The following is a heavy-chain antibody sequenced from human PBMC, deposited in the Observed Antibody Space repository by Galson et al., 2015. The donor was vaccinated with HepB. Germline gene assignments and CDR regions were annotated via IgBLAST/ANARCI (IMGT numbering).Heavy chain of an antibody. J-gene: IGHJ4*02. D-gene: IGHD3-3*01. CDR1: GYTFTSYG. V-gene: IGHV1-18*01. Sequence: SVKVSCKASGYTFTSYGISWVRQAPGQGLEWMGWISAYNGNTNYAQKLQGRVTMTTDTSTSTAYMELRSLRSDDTAVYYCARAELYDFWSGYYLDYWGQGTLVTVSS. CDR3: ARAELYDFWSGYYLDY. CDR2: ISAYNGNT.